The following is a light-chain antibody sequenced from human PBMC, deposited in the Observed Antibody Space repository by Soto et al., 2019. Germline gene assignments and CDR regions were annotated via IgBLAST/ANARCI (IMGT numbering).Light chain of an antibody. Sequence: DIQMNQSPSSLSASVGDRVTISCRASQSISSYLNWYHQKPGKVPNLLISAASNLQSGVPLRFSGSGSGTDFTLTISSLQPEDFATCYCQQSYSSPPTFVVWTNMEIK. V-gene: IGKV1-39*01. CDR3: QQSYSSPPT. CDR1: QSISSY. J-gene: IGKJ2*01. CDR2: AAS.